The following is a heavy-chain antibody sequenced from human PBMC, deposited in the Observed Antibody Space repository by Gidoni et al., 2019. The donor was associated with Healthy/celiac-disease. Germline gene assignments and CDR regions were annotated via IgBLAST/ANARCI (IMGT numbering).Heavy chain of an antibody. J-gene: IGHJ6*02. CDR2: IKSKTDGGTT. Sequence: EVQLVESGGGLVKPGGSLSLSCAASGFTFSNAWMSWVRQAPGKGLEWVGRIKSKTDGGTTDYAAPVKGRFTISRDDSKNTLYLQMNSLKTEDTAVYYCTTDFGKGQQDVWGQGTTVTVSS. V-gene: IGHV3-15*01. CDR3: TTDFGKGQQDV. CDR1: GFTFSNAW. D-gene: IGHD3-3*01.